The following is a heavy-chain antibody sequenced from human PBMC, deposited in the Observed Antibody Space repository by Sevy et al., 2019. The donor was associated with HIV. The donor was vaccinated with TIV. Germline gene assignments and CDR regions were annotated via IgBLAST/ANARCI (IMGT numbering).Heavy chain of an antibody. J-gene: IGHJ6*02. D-gene: IGHD2-2*01. CDR3: AKDGCISTSCYRNNWYYYYGMDV. CDR2: ISYDGSNK. Sequence: GGSLRLSCAASGFTFSSYGMHWVRQAPGKGLEWVAVISYDGSNKYYAHSVKGRFTISRDNSKNTLYLQMNSLRAEDTAVYYCAKDGCISTSCYRNNWYYYYGMDVWGQGTTVTVSS. CDR1: GFTFSSYG. V-gene: IGHV3-30*18.